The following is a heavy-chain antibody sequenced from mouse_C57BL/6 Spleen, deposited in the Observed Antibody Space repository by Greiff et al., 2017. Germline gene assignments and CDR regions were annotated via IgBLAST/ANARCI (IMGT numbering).Heavy chain of an antibody. CDR3: ANYDGWFAY. Sequence: QVQLQQSGAELVRPGTSVKVSCKASGYAFTNYLIEWVKQRPGQGLEWIGVINPGSGGTNYNEKFKGKATLTAAKSSSTAYMQLSSLTSEDSAVYCCANYDGWFAYWGQGTLVTVSA. D-gene: IGHD2-4*01. CDR1: GYAFTNYL. CDR2: INPGSGGT. J-gene: IGHJ3*01. V-gene: IGHV1-54*01.